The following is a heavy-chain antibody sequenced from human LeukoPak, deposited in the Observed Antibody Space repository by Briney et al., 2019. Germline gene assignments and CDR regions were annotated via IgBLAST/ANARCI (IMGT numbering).Heavy chain of an antibody. CDR1: GESFSGYY. J-gene: IGHJ4*02. V-gene: IGHV4-34*01. CDR2: INHSGST. CDR3: ARGRWFGELLWGFFDY. Sequence: SSETLSLTCAVYGESFSGYYWSWIRQPPGKGLEWIGEINHSGSTNYNPSLKSRVTISVDTSKNQFSLKLSSVTAADTAVYYCARGRWFGELLWGFFDYWGQGTLVTVSS. D-gene: IGHD3-10*01.